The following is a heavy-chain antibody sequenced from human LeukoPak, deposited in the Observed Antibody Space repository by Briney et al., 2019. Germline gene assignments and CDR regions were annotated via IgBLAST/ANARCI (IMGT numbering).Heavy chain of an antibody. D-gene: IGHD6-19*01. CDR3: ARGYQWLVTTPYYFDY. J-gene: IGHJ4*02. V-gene: IGHV4-38-2*02. CDR2: IYHSGRT. Sequence: PSETLSLTCTVSGYSISSGYYWGWIRQPPGMGLEWIGSIYHSGRTYYNPSLKSRVTISVDTSKNQFSLKLSSVTAADTAVYYCARGYQWLVTTPYYFDYWGQGTLVTVSS. CDR1: GYSISSGYY.